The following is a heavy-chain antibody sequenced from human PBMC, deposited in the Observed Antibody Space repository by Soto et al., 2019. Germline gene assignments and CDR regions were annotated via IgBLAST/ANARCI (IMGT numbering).Heavy chain of an antibody. CDR2: IYYSGST. J-gene: IGHJ3*02. Sequence: PSETLSLTCTVSGGSISSYYWSWIRQPPGKGLEWIGYIYYSGSTNYNPSLKSRVTISVDTSKNQFSLKLSSVTAADTAVYYCARVRRWLVPLKDAFDIWGQGTMITVSS. CDR3: ARVRRWLVPLKDAFDI. CDR1: GGSISSYY. D-gene: IGHD5-12*01. V-gene: IGHV4-59*01.